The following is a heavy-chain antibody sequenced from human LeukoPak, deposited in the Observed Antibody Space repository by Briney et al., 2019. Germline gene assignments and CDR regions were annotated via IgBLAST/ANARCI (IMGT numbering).Heavy chain of an antibody. CDR3: ARGDYLGPKAS. CDR2: IYTNGIT. Sequence: PSETLSLTCTVSGGSISSGSYYWTWIRQPAGKGLEWIGRIYTNGITNYNPSLKSRVTISVDTSKNQCSLKLSSVTAADTAVYYCARGDYLGPKASWGQGTLVTVSS. D-gene: IGHD3-10*01. V-gene: IGHV4-61*02. CDR1: GGSISSGSYY. J-gene: IGHJ4*02.